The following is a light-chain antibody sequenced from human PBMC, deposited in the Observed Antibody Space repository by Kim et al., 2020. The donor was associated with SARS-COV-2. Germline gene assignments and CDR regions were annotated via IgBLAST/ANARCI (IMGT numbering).Light chain of an antibody. Sequence: SYELTQPPSVSVSPGQTVSITCSGDKLGDKYACWYQQKPGQSPVLVIYQDSKRPSGIPERFSGFFSGNTATLTISGTQAMDEADYYCQAWDSSTAFVFGT. CDR3: QAWDSSTAFV. J-gene: IGLJ1*01. CDR2: QDS. CDR1: KLGDKY. V-gene: IGLV3-1*01.